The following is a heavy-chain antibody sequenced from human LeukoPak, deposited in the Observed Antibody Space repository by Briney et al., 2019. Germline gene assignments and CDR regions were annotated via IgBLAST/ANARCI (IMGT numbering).Heavy chain of an antibody. D-gene: IGHD2-15*01. CDR2: INPSGGST. Sequence: ASVKVSCKASGYTFPSHYMHWVRQAPGQGLEWMGIINPSGGSTSCAQKFQGRVTMTRDTSTSTVYMELSSLRSEDTAVYYCARDLGSVVVVAALDYWGQGTLVTVSS. CDR3: ARDLGSVVVVAALDY. J-gene: IGHJ4*02. V-gene: IGHV1-46*01. CDR1: GYTFPSHY.